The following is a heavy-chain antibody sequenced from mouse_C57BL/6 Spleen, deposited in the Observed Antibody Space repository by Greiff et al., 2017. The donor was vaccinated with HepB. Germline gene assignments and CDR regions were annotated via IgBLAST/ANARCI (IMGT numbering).Heavy chain of an antibody. CDR3: TREGLLENYAMDY. D-gene: IGHD1-1*01. CDR1: GFTFSSYA. J-gene: IGHJ4*01. CDR2: ISSGGDYI. V-gene: IGHV5-9-1*02. Sequence: EVQRVESGEGLVKPGGSLKLSCAASGFTFSSYAMSWVRQTPEKRLEWVAYISSGGDYIYYADTVKGRFTISRDNARNTLYLQMSSLKSEDTAMYYCTREGLLENYAMDYWGQGTSVTVSS.